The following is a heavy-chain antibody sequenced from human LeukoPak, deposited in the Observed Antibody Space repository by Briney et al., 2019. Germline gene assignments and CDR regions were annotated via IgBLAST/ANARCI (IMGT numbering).Heavy chain of an antibody. V-gene: IGHV4-59*01. Sequence: SETLSLTCTVSGGSISSYYWSWIRLPPGKGLEWIGYIYYSGSTNYNPSLKSRVTISVDTSKNQFSLKLSSVTAADTAVYYCARDLGYCSSTSCYAGGVFDYWGQGTLVTVSS. D-gene: IGHD2-2*01. CDR3: ARDLGYCSSTSCYAGGVFDY. J-gene: IGHJ4*02. CDR1: GGSISSYY. CDR2: IYYSGST.